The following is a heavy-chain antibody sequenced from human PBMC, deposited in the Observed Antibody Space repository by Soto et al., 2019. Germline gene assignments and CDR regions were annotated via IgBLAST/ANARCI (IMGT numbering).Heavy chain of an antibody. Sequence: QVQLVQSWAAVKKPGSSVKVSCKASGGTFSSYTISWVRQAPGQGLAWMGRIIPILGIANYAQKFQCRVTNTADKSPSPAYMELGSFRSEDTAVYYCARTQGRGYSPTFDYGGPGTLVTVSS. V-gene: IGHV1-69*02. CDR3: ARTQGRGYSPTFDY. CDR2: IIPILGIA. CDR1: GGTFSSYT. J-gene: IGHJ4*02. D-gene: IGHD3-3*01.